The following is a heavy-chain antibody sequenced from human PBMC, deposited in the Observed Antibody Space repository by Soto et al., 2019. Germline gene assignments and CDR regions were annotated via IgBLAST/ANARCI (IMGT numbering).Heavy chain of an antibody. CDR2: VDQSGST. Sequence: QVQLQQWGAGLLKPSETLSLTCAIYGGSFSGYYWSWIRQPPGMGLAWIGEVDQSGSTNYNPSLKSRVTISGDTSTNQFSLKLNSVTAAVTAVYYCARDRQRGYCTGGSCYSYFDYWGQGALVIVSS. V-gene: IGHV4-34*01. CDR1: GGSFSGYY. J-gene: IGHJ4*02. D-gene: IGHD2-15*01. CDR3: ARDRQRGYCTGGSCYSYFDY.